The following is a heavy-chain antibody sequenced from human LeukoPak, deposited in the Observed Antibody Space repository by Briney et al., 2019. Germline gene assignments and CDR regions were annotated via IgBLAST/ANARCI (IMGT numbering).Heavy chain of an antibody. D-gene: IGHD3-3*01. CDR2: ISWNSGSI. V-gene: IGHV3-9*03. J-gene: IGHJ4*02. CDR3: AKGGADFWSGYYHY. Sequence: GGSLRLSCAASGFTFDDYAMHWVRQAPGKGLEWVSGISWNSGSIGYADSVKGRFTISRDNAKNSLYLQMNSLRAEDMALYYCAKGGADFWSGYYHYWGQGTLVTVSS. CDR1: GFTFDDYA.